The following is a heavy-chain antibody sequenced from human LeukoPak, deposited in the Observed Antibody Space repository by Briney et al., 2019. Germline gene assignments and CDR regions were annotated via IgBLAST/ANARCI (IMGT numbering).Heavy chain of an antibody. D-gene: IGHD2-2*01. J-gene: IGHJ4*02. CDR2: IRYDGSNK. Sequence: GGSLRLSCAASGFTFSSYGTHWVRQAPGKGLEWVAFIRYDGSNKYYADSVKGRFTISRDNSKNTLYLQMNSLRAEDTAVYYCAKDIVVVPAASLDYWGQGTLVTVSS. V-gene: IGHV3-30*02. CDR1: GFTFSSYG. CDR3: AKDIVVVPAASLDY.